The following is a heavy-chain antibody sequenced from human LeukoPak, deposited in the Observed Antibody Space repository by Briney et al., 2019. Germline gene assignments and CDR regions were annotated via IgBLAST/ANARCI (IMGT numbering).Heavy chain of an antibody. J-gene: IGHJ4*02. Sequence: PSETLSLTCTDSGGSISSGDYYWSWIRQPPGKGLEWIGYIYYSGSTYYNPSLKSRVTISVDTSKNQFSLKLSSVTAADTAVYYCARAYSGYDHIDYWGQGTLVTVSS. CDR1: GGSISSGDYY. CDR2: IYYSGST. V-gene: IGHV4-30-4*01. D-gene: IGHD5-12*01. CDR3: ARAYSGYDHIDY.